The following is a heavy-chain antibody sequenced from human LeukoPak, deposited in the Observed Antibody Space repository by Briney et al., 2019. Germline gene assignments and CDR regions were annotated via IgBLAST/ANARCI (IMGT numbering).Heavy chain of an antibody. V-gene: IGHV3-23*01. D-gene: IGHD3-3*02. CDR1: GFTFSSYA. Sequence: HPGGSLRLSCAASGFTFSSYAMSWVRQAPGKGLEWVLAISGSGGSTYYADSVKGRFTISRDNSKNTLYLQMNSLRAEDTAVYYCARGHFWSGYYLYYFDYWGQGTLVTVSS. CDR2: ISGSGGST. CDR3: ARGHFWSGYYLYYFDY. J-gene: IGHJ4*02.